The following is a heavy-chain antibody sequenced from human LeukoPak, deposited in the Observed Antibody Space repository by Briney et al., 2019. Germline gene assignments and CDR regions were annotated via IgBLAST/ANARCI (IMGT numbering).Heavy chain of an antibody. CDR3: VRDTPVSAGYFDY. V-gene: IGHV3-48*04. J-gene: IGHJ4*02. Sequence: GGSLRLSCAASGFTFSSYTMSWVRQAPGKGLEWVSYMSSSGTTIYYADSVKGRFTISRDNAKNSLYLQMNSLRAEDTAVYYCVRDTPVSAGYFDYWGRGILVTVSS. CDR1: GFTFSSYT. D-gene: IGHD2-21*02. CDR2: MSSSGTTI.